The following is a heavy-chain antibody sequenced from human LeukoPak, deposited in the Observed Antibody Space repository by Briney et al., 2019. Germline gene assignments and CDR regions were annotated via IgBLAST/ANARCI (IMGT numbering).Heavy chain of an antibody. J-gene: IGHJ6*03. CDR3: ARGQLLSRYYYYYMDV. D-gene: IGHD2-2*01. CDR1: GYTFTGYD. CDR2: MNPNSGNT. Sequence: ASVKVSCKASGYTFTGYDINWVRQATGQGLEWMGWMNPNSGNTGYAQKFQGRVTMTRNTSISTAYMELSSLRSEDTAVYYCARGQLLSRYYYYYMDVWGKGTTVTVSS. V-gene: IGHV1-8*01.